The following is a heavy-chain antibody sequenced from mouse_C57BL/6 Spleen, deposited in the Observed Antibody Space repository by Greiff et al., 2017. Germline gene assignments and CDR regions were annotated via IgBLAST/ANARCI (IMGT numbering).Heavy chain of an antibody. CDR3: ARGWEPWFAY. CDR2: IYPGDGDT. D-gene: IGHD4-1*01. Sequence: QVQLQQSGPELVKPGASVKISCKASGYAFSSSWMTWVKQRPGKGLEWIGRIYPGDGDTNYNGKFKGKATLTADKSSSTAYMQLSSLTSEDSAVYICARGWEPWFAYWGEGSLVTVSA. CDR1: GYAFSSSW. J-gene: IGHJ3*01. V-gene: IGHV1-82*01.